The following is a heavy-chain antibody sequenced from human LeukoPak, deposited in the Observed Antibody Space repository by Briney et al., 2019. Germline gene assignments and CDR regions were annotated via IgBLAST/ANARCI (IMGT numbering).Heavy chain of an antibody. CDR2: MSPNSGKT. CDR3: ARAGPGRYFDWLLIDEETGYFDY. CDR1: GYTFSSSD. J-gene: IGHJ4*02. V-gene: IGHV1-8*01. D-gene: IGHD3-9*01. Sequence: ASVKVSCKTSGYTFSSSDINWVRQATGQGLEWMGWMSPNSGKTGFPQKFQGRVTLTRNTSISTAYMELSSLRSEDTAVYYCARAGPGRYFDWLLIDEETGYFDYWGQGTLVTVSS.